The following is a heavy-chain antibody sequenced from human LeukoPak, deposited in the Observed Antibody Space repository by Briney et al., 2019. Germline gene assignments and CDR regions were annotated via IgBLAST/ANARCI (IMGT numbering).Heavy chain of an antibody. Sequence: GGSLRLSCAASGFTFSSYGMHWVRQAPGKGLEWVAVISYDGSNKYYADSVKGRFTISRDNSKNTLYLQMNSLRAKDTAVYYCAKGEGANWNVRLDAFDIWGQGTMVTVSS. J-gene: IGHJ3*02. V-gene: IGHV3-30*18. D-gene: IGHD1-1*01. CDR2: ISYDGSNK. CDR3: AKGEGANWNVRLDAFDI. CDR1: GFTFSSYG.